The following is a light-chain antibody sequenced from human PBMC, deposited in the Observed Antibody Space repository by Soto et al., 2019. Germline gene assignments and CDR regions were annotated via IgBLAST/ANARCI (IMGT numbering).Light chain of an antibody. CDR3: SSYTGFNSNWV. CDR1: SSDVGGYNY. V-gene: IGLV2-14*01. Sequence: QSALTQPASVSGSPGQSITISCTGTSSDVGGYNYVSWYQQHPGKAPKLMIYEVSNRPSGVSNRFSGSKSDNAASLTISGLQAEDEADYYCSSYTGFNSNWVFGGGTKLTVL. J-gene: IGLJ3*02. CDR2: EVS.